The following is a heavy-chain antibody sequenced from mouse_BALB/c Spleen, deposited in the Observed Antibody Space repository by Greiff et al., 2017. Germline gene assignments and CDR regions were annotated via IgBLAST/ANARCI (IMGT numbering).Heavy chain of an antibody. V-gene: IGHV3-2*02. D-gene: IGHD1-1*02. Sequence: EVQRVESGPGLVKPSQSLSLTCTVTGYSITSDYAWNWIRQFPGNKLEWMGYISYSGSTSYNPSLKSRISITRDTSKNQFFLQLNSVTTEDTATYYCAREGINYADYWGQGTTLTVSS. CDR1: GYSITSDYA. J-gene: IGHJ2*01. CDR3: AREGINYADY. CDR2: ISYSGST.